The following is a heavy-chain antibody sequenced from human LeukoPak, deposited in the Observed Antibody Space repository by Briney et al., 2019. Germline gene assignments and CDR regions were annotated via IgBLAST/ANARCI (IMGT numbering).Heavy chain of an antibody. CDR1: GFTFSSYA. J-gene: IGHJ3*02. V-gene: IGHV3-30-3*01. CDR2: ISYDGSNK. D-gene: IGHD4-11*01. CDR3: ARGAPYSNDAFDI. Sequence: GGSLRLFCAASGFTFSSYAMHWVRQAPGKGLEWVAVISYDGSNKYYADSVKGRFTISRDNSKNTLYLQMNSLRAEDTAVYYCARGAPYSNDAFDIWGQGTMVTVSS.